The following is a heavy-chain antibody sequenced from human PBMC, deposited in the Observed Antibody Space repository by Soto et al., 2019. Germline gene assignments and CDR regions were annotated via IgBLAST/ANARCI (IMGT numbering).Heavy chain of an antibody. CDR1: GGSVSSGSYY. D-gene: IGHD5-12*01. CDR2: IYYSGST. CDR3: ARSVTGLPPYYYYYYGMDV. J-gene: IGHJ6*02. V-gene: IGHV4-61*01. Sequence: PSETLSLTCTVSGGSVSSGSYYWSWIRQPPGKGLEWIGYIYYSGSTNYNPSLKSRVTISVDTSKNQFSLKLSSVTAADTAVYYCARSVTGLPPYYYYYYGMDVWGQGTTVTVSS.